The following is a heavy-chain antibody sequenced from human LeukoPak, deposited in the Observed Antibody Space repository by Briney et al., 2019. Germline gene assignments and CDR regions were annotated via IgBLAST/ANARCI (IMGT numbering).Heavy chain of an antibody. Sequence: GGSLRLSCAASGFTFSYYGMHWVRQAPGKGLVWVALISYDGSETYYADSVKGRFTISRDNSKNKLYVQMNSLRAEDTAVYYCARGAYSSGWTTFDYWGQGILVTVSS. J-gene: IGHJ4*02. CDR2: ISYDGSET. CDR1: GFTFSYYG. V-gene: IGHV3-30*19. CDR3: ARGAYSSGWTTFDY. D-gene: IGHD6-19*01.